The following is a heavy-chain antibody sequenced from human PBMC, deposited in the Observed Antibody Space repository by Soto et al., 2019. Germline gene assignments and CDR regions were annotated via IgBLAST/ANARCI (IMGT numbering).Heavy chain of an antibody. CDR3: ARGGIWSGYYSFGWFDP. Sequence: SVKVSFKASGGTFSSYAISWLRQAPGQGLEWMGGIIPIFGAANYAQKFQGRVTITADESTSTAYMELSSLRSEDTAVYYCARGGIWSGYYSFGWFDPWGQGTLVTVSS. J-gene: IGHJ5*02. CDR1: GGTFSSYA. V-gene: IGHV1-69*13. D-gene: IGHD3-3*01. CDR2: IIPIFGAA.